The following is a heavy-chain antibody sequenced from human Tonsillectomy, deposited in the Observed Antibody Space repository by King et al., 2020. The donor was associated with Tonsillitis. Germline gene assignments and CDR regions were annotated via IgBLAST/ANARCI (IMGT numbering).Heavy chain of an antibody. CDR2: ISGSGGRI. V-gene: IGHV3-23*04. J-gene: IGHJ6*03. Sequence: VQLVESGGGLVQPGGSLRLSCGASGFTFSIYAMSWVRQAPGKGLEWVSGISGSGGRIYYADSVKGRFTISRDNSKNTLYLQMNSLRAEDTAVYYCAKDFYPAGYGGNSDYHYYMDVWGKGTTVTVSS. CDR1: GFTFSIYA. D-gene: IGHD4-23*01. CDR3: AKDFYPAGYGGNSDYHYYMDV.